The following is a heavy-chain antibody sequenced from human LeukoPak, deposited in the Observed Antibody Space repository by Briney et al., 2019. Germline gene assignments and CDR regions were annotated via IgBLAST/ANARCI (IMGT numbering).Heavy chain of an antibody. Sequence: GASVKVSCKASGYTFTGYYMHWVRQAPGQGLEWMGRINPNSGGTNYAQKFQGRVTMTRDTSISTAYMELSRLISDDTAVYYCARALGYCSGGSCYSYYYYYMDVWGKGTTVTVSS. CDR3: ARALGYCSGGSCYSYYYYYMDV. J-gene: IGHJ6*03. D-gene: IGHD2-15*01. CDR2: INPNSGGT. CDR1: GYTFTGYY. V-gene: IGHV1-2*06.